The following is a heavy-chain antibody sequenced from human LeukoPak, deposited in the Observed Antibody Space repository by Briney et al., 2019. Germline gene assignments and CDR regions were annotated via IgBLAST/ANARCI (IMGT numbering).Heavy chain of an antibody. V-gene: IGHV3-23*01. CDR3: AKGAEIKSHYYGSGSYCDY. CDR1: GFTFSSYA. J-gene: IGHJ4*02. D-gene: IGHD3-10*01. Sequence: GGSLRLSCAASGFTFSSYAMSWVRQAPGKGLEWVSAISGSGGSTYYADSVKGRFTISRDNSKNTLYLQMNSLRAEDAAVYYCAKGAEIKSHYYGSGSYCDYWGQGTLVTVSS. CDR2: ISGSGGST.